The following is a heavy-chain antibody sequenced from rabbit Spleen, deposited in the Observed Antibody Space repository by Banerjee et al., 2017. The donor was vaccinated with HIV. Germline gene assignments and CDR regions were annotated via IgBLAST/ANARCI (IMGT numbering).Heavy chain of an antibody. Sequence: QEQLEESGGGLVKPGASLTLTCTASGFSFSSGYDMCWVRQAPGKGLEWIACIRISNSGTYYASWAKGRFTISKTSSTTVTLQTTSLTVADTATYFCARSDNSGGYRFAYNLWGQGTRSPS. V-gene: IGHV1S45*01. CDR1: GFSFSSGYD. CDR2: IRISNSGT. CDR3: ARSDNSGGYRFAYNL. D-gene: IGHD1-1*01. J-gene: IGHJ4*01.